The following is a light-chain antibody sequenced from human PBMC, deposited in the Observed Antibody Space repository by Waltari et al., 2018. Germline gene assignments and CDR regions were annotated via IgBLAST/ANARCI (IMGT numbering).Light chain of an antibody. V-gene: IGKV3-20*01. CDR1: QSVSSSY. J-gene: IGKJ4*01. Sequence: ETVLTQSPGTLSLSPEDRATLPSRSSQSVSSSYLAWYQQKPGQAPRLLIYGASSRATGIPDRFSGSGSGTDFTLTISRLEPEDFAVYYCQQYGSSPPLTFGGGTKVEIK. CDR3: QQYGSSPPLT. CDR2: GAS.